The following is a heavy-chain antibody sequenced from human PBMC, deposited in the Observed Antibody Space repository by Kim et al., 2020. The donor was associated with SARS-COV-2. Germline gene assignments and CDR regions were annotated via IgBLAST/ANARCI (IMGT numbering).Heavy chain of an antibody. CDR3: ARELDYGSGKGKHDY. Sequence: SETLSLTCAVYGGSFSGYYWSWIRQPPGKGLEWIGEINHNGSTNYNPSLKSRVTISVDTSKNQFSLKLSSVTAADTAVYYCARELDYGSGKGKHDYWGQGTLVTVSS. J-gene: IGHJ4*02. CDR1: GGSFSGYY. V-gene: IGHV4-34*01. D-gene: IGHD3-10*01. CDR2: INHNGST.